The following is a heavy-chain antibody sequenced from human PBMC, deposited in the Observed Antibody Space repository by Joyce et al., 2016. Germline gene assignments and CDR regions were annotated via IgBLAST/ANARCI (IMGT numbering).Heavy chain of an antibody. J-gene: IGHJ3*01. D-gene: IGHD2-8*01. CDR1: GFTFRSYA. CDR2: ISTSSANI. CDR3: AREGVLLVSAHAFDV. Sequence: EVQLVVSGGGLVQPGGSLRLCCAGSGFTFRSYAMNWVRQAPGKGLEWLSYISTSSANIFYADSVKGRFTISRDNAKNSLFLQMNSLRAEDTAVYYCAREGVLLVSAHAFDVWGQGTVVTVSS. V-gene: IGHV3-48*01.